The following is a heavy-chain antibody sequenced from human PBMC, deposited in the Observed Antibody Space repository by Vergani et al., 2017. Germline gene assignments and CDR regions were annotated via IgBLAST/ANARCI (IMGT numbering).Heavy chain of an antibody. Sequence: QSQLVQSGDEVKKPGASVKVSCKTSGYSFINYGISWVRQAPGQGLEWLGWVSPYNGNKNYGQKIQGRVTMTTDTSTRTAYMQLRSLTSDDTAVYYCAREEFCDNIGGTYRRPFYYGMGVWGQGTKVTVAS. CDR2: VSPYNGNK. J-gene: IGHJ6*02. CDR1: GYSFINYG. V-gene: IGHV1-18*01. CDR3: AREEFCDNIGGTYRRPFYYGMGV. D-gene: IGHD3-16*02.